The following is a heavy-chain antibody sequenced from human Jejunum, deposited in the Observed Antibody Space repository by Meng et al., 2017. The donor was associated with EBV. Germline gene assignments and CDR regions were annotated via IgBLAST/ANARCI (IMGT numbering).Heavy chain of an antibody. V-gene: IGHV4-4*02. CDR2: IFHIGTT. CDR3: ARDGGPSGSYAYWFDP. J-gene: IGHJ5*02. D-gene: IGHD1-26*01. CDR1: GCSISSRNW. Sequence: QVRRHGSGPGLCKPLGTLSLTCAGSGCSISSRNWWSWVRQPPGKGPEWIGEIFHIGTTNYNPTLKSRVTMSVDKSKNHFSLKLTSVTAADTAVYYCARDGGPSGSYAYWFDPWGQGTLVTVSS.